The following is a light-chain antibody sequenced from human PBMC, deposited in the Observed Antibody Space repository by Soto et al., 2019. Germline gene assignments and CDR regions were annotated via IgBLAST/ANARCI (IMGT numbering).Light chain of an antibody. CDR3: LQHNSYPLT. Sequence: HMTQSPSSVSASVEDRVTITCRASQGISNYLALVQQKPGKVNKRLIYGASSLQGGVQSRLSGSGSGTELTLTISSLQPEDFATYYCLQHNSYPLTFGGGTKVDIK. J-gene: IGKJ4*01. V-gene: IGKV1-17*03. CDR2: GAS. CDR1: QGISNY.